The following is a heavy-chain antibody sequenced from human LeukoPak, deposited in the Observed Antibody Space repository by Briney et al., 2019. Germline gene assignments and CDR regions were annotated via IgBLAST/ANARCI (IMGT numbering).Heavy chain of an antibody. D-gene: IGHD3-9*01. Sequence: GGSLRLSCTTSGFTFGESVMSWFRQAPGKGLEWVGLIRSKRYGGTTQYAASVKGRFTISRDDSKSIAYLQMNSLNTEETAVYFCARSYDVLAAYFPPDYWGQGTLVTVSS. CDR3: ARSYDVLAAYFPPDY. CDR2: IRSKRYGGTT. J-gene: IGHJ4*02. V-gene: IGHV3-49*03. CDR1: GFTFGESV.